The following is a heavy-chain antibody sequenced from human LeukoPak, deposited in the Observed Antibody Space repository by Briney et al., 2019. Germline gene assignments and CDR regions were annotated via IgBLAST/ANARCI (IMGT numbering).Heavy chain of an antibody. J-gene: IGHJ4*02. CDR2: IYHSGST. D-gene: IGHD6-19*01. CDR3: ARGIVAGTGGFDH. V-gene: IGHV4-38-2*02. Sequence: SETLSLTCTVSGYSISSGYYWGWIRQPPGKGLEWIGSIYHSGSTYYNPSLKSRVTISVDTSKNQFSLKLSSVTAADTAVYYCARGIVAGTGGFDHWGQGTLVTVSS. CDR1: GYSISSGYY.